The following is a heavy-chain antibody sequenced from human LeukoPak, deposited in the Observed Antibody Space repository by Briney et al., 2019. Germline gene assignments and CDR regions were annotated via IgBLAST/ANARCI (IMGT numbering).Heavy chain of an antibody. J-gene: IGHJ4*02. Sequence: QSGGSLRLSCAASGFTFRSYWMSWVRQAPGKGLEWVANIKQDGSEKYYVDSVKGRFTISRDNARNSLYLQMDSLRADDTAVYYCARDGEPFDYWGQGTLVTVSS. CDR1: GFTFRSYW. V-gene: IGHV3-7*01. CDR2: IKQDGSEK. CDR3: ARDGEPFDY.